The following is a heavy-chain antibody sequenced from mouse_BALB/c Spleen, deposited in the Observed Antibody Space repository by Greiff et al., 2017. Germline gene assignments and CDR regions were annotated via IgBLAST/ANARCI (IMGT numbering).Heavy chain of an antibody. Sequence: VKLEESGPGLVAPSQSLSITCTVSGFSLTGYGVNWVRQPPGKGLEWLGMIWGDGSTDYNSALKSRLSISKDNSKSQVFLKMNSLQTDDTARYYCARDRSYYGNPYYAMDYWGQGTSVTVSS. CDR2: IWGDGST. CDR1: GFSLTGYG. D-gene: IGHD2-10*01. CDR3: ARDRSYYGNPYYAMDY. V-gene: IGHV2-6-7*01. J-gene: IGHJ4*01.